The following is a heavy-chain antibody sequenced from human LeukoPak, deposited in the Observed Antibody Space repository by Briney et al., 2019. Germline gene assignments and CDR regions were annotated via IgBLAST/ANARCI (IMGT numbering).Heavy chain of an antibody. CDR1: GFTFNSYA. J-gene: IGHJ4*02. CDR3: AKASTALRLIYFDY. CDR2: ISYDGSNK. D-gene: IGHD3-16*01. Sequence: GRSLRLSCAASGFTFNSYAMHWVRQAPGRGLEWVAVISYDGSNKYYADSVKGRFTISRDNSRNTLYLQMNSLRAEDTAVYYCAKASTALRLIYFDYWGQGTLVTVFS. V-gene: IGHV3-30-3*01.